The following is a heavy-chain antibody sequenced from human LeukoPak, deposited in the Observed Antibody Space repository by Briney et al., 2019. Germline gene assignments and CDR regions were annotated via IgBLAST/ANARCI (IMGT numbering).Heavy chain of an antibody. Sequence: SETLSLTCTVSGGSISGGNYYWNWIRQHPGKGLECIGYIYYTGSTNYNPSLKSRVTISMDTSKSQFSLKLSSVTAADTAVYFCAREVIHGYYDGSVHSYHFDYWGQGTLVTVSS. J-gene: IGHJ4*02. CDR3: AREVIHGYYDGSVHSYHFDY. V-gene: IGHV4-31*03. CDR2: IYYTGST. CDR1: GGSISGGNYY. D-gene: IGHD3-22*01.